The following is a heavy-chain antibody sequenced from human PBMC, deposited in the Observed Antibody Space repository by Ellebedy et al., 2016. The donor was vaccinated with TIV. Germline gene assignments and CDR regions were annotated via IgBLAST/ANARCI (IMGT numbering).Heavy chain of an antibody. CDR2: IYQDGSNQ. Sequence: LSLTCVASGFSFRSYWMSWVRQAPGKGLEWVANIYQDGSNQYYVDSVKGRFTISRDNDNKALFLQMNSLRVEDTAIYYCARPAAAYSSSWYDFDCWGQGTLVTVSS. CDR1: GFSFRSYW. D-gene: IGHD6-13*01. V-gene: IGHV3-7*01. J-gene: IGHJ4*02. CDR3: ARPAAAYSSSWYDFDC.